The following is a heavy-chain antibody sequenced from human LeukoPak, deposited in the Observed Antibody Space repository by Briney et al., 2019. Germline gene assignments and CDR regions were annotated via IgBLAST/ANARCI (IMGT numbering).Heavy chain of an antibody. Sequence: ASVKVSCKASGYTFTGYYMHWVRQAPGQGLEWMGRINPNSGGTNYAQKVQGRVTITRNTSISTAYMELSSLRSEDTAVYYCARFWDYDSSGYPPPNAFDIWGQGTMVTVSS. CDR3: ARFWDYDSSGYPPPNAFDI. CDR1: GYTFTGYY. D-gene: IGHD3-22*01. CDR2: INPNSGGT. J-gene: IGHJ3*02. V-gene: IGHV1-2*06.